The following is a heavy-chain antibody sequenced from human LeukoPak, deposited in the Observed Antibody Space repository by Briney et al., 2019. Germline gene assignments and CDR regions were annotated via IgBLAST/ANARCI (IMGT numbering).Heavy chain of an antibody. D-gene: IGHD3-22*01. CDR2: IYYSGST. J-gene: IGHJ4*02. Sequence: SQTLYLTCTVSGGSISSGGYYWSWIRQHPGKGLEWIGYIYYSGSTYYNPSLKSRVTISVDKSKNQFSLKLSSVTAADTAVYYCARASSGYYLNPDYWGQGTLVTVSS. CDR3: ARASSGYYLNPDY. V-gene: IGHV4-31*03. CDR1: GGSISSGGYY.